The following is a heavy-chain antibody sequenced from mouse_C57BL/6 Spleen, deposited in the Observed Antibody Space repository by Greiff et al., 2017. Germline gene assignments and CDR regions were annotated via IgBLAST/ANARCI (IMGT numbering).Heavy chain of an antibody. CDR2: INPSSGST. Sequence: VQLQQSGADLAKPGASVTLSCKASGYTFTSYWMHWVKQRPGQGLEWIGYINPSSGSTKYNQNFKDKATLTADKSSSTAYMQLSSLTYEDSAVYYCAREDDGSSAFDYWGQGTTLTVSS. CDR1: GYTFTSYW. CDR3: AREDDGSSAFDY. D-gene: IGHD1-1*01. V-gene: IGHV1-7*01. J-gene: IGHJ2*01.